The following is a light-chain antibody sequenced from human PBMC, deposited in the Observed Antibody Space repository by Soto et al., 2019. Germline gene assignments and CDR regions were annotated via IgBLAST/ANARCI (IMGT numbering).Light chain of an antibody. Sequence: DIQMTQSPSTLSASVGDRVTITCRASQSISSWLAWYQQKPGKAPKLLIYDASSLESGVPSRFSGSGSGTEFTLTISSLQPDDFATYYCQQYNGYLFTFGHGTKVDIK. CDR2: DAS. CDR1: QSISSW. V-gene: IGKV1-5*01. J-gene: IGKJ3*01. CDR3: QQYNGYLFT.